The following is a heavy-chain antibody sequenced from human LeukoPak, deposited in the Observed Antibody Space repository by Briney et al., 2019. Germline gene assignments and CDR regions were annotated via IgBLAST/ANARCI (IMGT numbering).Heavy chain of an antibody. V-gene: IGHV1-8*01. CDR1: GHTFTSYD. Sequence: GASVKVSCKASGHTFTSYDINWVRQATGQGLEWMGWMNPNSGNTGYAQKFQGRVTMTRNTSISTAYMELSSLRSEDTAVYHCARVGCSGGSCYSWFDPWGQGTLVTVSS. D-gene: IGHD2-15*01. CDR2: MNPNSGNT. J-gene: IGHJ5*02. CDR3: ARVGCSGGSCYSWFDP.